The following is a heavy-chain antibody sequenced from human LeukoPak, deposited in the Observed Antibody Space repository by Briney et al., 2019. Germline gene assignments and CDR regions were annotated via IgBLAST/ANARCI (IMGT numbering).Heavy chain of an antibody. CDR1: GFPVRSRY. J-gene: IGHJ4*02. D-gene: IGHD3-3*01. V-gene: IGHV3-53*01. CDR3: ASLEGGPSDGR. Sequence: AGYLRRYCEVSGFPVRSRYMTWVRQPPGKGLECVAVIYSGGTTYHIDSVKGRFTISRDISKSTMYLEMNNLRVEDTAIYYCASLEGGPSDGRWGQGTLVTVSS. CDR2: IYSGGTT.